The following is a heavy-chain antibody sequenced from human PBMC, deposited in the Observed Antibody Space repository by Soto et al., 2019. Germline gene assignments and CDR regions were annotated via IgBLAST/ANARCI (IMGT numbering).Heavy chain of an antibody. Sequence: GGSLRLSCAASGFTFSGYWMSWVRQAPGKGLEWVATIKKDGSEKYCVDSVKGRCIISRDNAKNSLFLQMNSLRAEDTAVYYSVRGPLDSTASLWGQGTLVTVSS. CDR2: IKKDGSEK. CDR1: GFTFSGYW. D-gene: IGHD2-2*01. V-gene: IGHV3-7*01. J-gene: IGHJ4*02. CDR3: VRGPLDSTASL.